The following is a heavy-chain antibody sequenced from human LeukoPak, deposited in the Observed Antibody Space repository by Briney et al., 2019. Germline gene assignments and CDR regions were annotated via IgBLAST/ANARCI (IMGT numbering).Heavy chain of an antibody. CDR2: ISYDGSDK. J-gene: IGHJ4*02. V-gene: IGHV3-30*04. CDR1: GFTFSSYA. D-gene: IGHD2-21*02. CDR3: ARDVGGGDTFDY. Sequence: GGSLRLSCAASGFTFSSYAMHWVRQAPGKGLEWVAVISYDGSDKYYADSVKGRFTISRDNSKNTLFLQMNSLRAEDTAVYFCARDVGGGDTFDYWGQGTLVTVSS.